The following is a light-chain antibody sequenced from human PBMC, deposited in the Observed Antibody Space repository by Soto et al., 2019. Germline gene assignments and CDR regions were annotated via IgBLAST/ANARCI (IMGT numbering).Light chain of an antibody. CDR3: QTWGTGLLV. Sequence: QPVLTQAPSASASLGASVKLTCTLSSGHSSYAIACHQQQPEKGPRYLMNLNSDGSHSKGGGVPNRFSGSGSGAERYLPIASLQSEDEADYYCQTWGTGLLVFGGGTKLTVL. J-gene: IGLJ3*02. V-gene: IGLV4-69*01. CDR2: LNSDGSH. CDR1: SGHSSYA.